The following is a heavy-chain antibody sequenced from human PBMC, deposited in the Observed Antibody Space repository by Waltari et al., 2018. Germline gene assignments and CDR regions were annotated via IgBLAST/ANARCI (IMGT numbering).Heavy chain of an antibody. D-gene: IGHD5-18*01. CDR2: IIPIFGTA. Sequence: QVQLVQSGAEVTKPGSSVKVSCTASDGTSTSYAISCVRKAPGQGLEWMGEIIPIFGTANYAQKFQGRVTITTDESTSTAYMELSSLRSEDTAVYYCARGGYSYGYYAFDIWGQGTMVTVSS. CDR3: ARGGYSYGYYAFDI. J-gene: IGHJ3*02. V-gene: IGHV1-69*05. CDR1: DGTSTSYA.